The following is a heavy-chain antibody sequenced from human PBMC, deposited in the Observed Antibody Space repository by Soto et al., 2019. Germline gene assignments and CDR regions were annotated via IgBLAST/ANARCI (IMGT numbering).Heavy chain of an antibody. D-gene: IGHD1-26*01. CDR2: IYCSGST. Sequence: VQLQESGPGLVRPSETLSLTCTVSGCSISSGNFYWSWIRQPPGKGLEWIGYIYCSGSTSYSPSLKSRLTISLNTSNNQFSLKLTSVTAADTAVYYCAHDSHGGNTYFDLWGQGALVTVSS. J-gene: IGHJ4*02. CDR3: AHDSHGGNTYFDL. V-gene: IGHV4-30-4*01. CDR1: GCSISSGNFY.